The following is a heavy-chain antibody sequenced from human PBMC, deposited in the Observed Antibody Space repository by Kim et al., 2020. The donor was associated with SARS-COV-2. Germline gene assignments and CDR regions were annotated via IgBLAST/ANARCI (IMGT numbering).Heavy chain of an antibody. J-gene: IGHJ4*02. V-gene: IGHV4-31*02. CDR3: ARVHVDTAMVDY. D-gene: IGHD5-18*01. Sequence: SYNPSLESRVTISVDPSRNQFSLRLSSVTAADTAVYYCARVHVDTAMVDYWGQGTLVTVSS.